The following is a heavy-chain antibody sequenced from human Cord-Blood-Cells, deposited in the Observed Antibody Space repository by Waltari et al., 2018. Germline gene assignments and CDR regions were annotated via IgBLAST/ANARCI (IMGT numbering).Heavy chain of an antibody. V-gene: IGHV3-30*04. D-gene: IGHD6-13*01. CDR3: ARDRGGIAAAGPFDY. J-gene: IGHJ4*02. CDR2: ISYDGSNK. CDR1: GFTFSRYA. Sequence: QVQLVESGGGVVQPGRSLRLSCAASGFTFSRYAMHWVRQAPGKGLEWVAVISYDGSNKYYADSVKGRFTISRDNSKNTLYLQMNSLRAEDTAVYYCARDRGGIAAAGPFDYWGQGTLVTVSS.